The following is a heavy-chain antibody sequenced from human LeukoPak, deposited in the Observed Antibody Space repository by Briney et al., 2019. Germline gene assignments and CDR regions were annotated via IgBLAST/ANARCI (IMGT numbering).Heavy chain of an antibody. V-gene: IGHV1-2*06. J-gene: IGHJ4*02. CDR1: GYTFTGYY. CDR2: INPNSGGT. D-gene: IGHD6-19*01. CDR3: ATTLEQWLFRVLFDY. Sequence: ASVKVSCKDYGYTFTGYYMHWVRQAPGQVLEWKGRINPNSGGTNYAQKFQGRVTMTRDTSISTAYMELSRLRSDDTAVYYCATTLEQWLFRVLFDYWGQGTLVTVSS.